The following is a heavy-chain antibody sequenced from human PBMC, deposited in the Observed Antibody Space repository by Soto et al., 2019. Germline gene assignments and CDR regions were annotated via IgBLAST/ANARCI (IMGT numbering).Heavy chain of an antibody. CDR1: GFTFYRYD. Sequence: EVQLLESGGGLVQPGGSLRLSCAASGFTFYRYDMFWVRQTPRRGLEWVSFISGSGGRIEYGDFVRGRFTASRDNAEDTLSLQMNTLASDDTGVYYCVRSGSETGWYFDQWGQGTLVVVSS. CDR3: VRSGSETGWYFDQ. CDR2: ISGSGGRI. V-gene: IGHV3-23*02. D-gene: IGHD3-3*01. J-gene: IGHJ4*02.